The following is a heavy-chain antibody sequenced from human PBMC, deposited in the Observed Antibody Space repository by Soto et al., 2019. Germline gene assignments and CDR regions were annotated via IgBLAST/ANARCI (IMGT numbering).Heavy chain of an antibody. D-gene: IGHD5-18*01. J-gene: IGHJ6*02. CDR1: GYNLTTYW. Sequence: GESLKISWKGSGYNLTTYWIGWVRQMPGKGLEWMGIIYPGDSDARYSPSFRGQVTISADKAITTAYLQWSSLKASDSAVYYCARHTTQLWLPSDMDVWGQGTTVTVSS. CDR3: ARHTTQLWLPSDMDV. CDR2: IYPGDSDA. V-gene: IGHV5-51*01.